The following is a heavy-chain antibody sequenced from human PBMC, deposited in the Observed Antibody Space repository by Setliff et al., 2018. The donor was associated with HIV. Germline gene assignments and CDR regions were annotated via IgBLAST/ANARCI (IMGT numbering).Heavy chain of an antibody. D-gene: IGHD3-16*01. J-gene: IGHJ3*02. CDR2: IIPVFGTA. CDR1: GGTFSSYA. V-gene: IGHV1-69*06. Sequence: SVKVSCKASGGTFSSYAISWVRQAPGQGLEWMGRIIPVFGTANYAHKFQGRVTITADKSTSTAYMELSSLRSEDTAVYYCARDPHSEMITSVSDAFDIWGRGTMVTVSS. CDR3: ARDPHSEMITSVSDAFDI.